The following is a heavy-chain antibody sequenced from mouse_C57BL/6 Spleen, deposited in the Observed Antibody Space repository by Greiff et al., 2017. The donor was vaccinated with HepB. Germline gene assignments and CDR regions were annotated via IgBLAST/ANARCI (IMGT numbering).Heavy chain of an antibody. CDR1: GYTFTGYW. J-gene: IGHJ1*03. Sequence: QVQLQQSGAELMKPGASVKLSCKAPGYTFTGYWIEWVKQRPGHGLEWIGEILPGSGSTNYNEKFKGKAPFTADTSSNTAYMQLSSLTTEDSAIYYCSTCLPSSRYWYCDVWGTGTTVTVSS. CDR2: ILPGSGST. D-gene: IGHD1-1*01. CDR3: STCLPSSRYWYCDV. V-gene: IGHV1-9*01.